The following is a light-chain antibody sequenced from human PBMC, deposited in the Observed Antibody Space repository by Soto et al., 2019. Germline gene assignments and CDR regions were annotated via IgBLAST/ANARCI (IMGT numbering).Light chain of an antibody. Sequence: EVVLTQSPGTLSLSPGERATLSCRASQNVYINSLAWYQQKPGQPPRLLIYGASTRAAAIPDRFSGSGSGADFVLSIDGLEPEDFAIYYCQQYGDSPLTFGPGTRVD. CDR3: QQYGDSPLT. CDR2: GAS. V-gene: IGKV3-20*01. J-gene: IGKJ3*01. CDR1: QNVYINS.